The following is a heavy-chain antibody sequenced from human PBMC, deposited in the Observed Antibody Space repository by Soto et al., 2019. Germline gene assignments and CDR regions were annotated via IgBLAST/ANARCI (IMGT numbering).Heavy chain of an antibody. Sequence: QVQLVQSGAEVKKSGASVKVSCKASGYTFTTYDISWVRQAPGQGLEWMGWISAFNGNTNYAQKLQGRVTMTTDTSTRTAYMELRSLRSDDTAVYYCARAVSHFYHYYSMDVWGKGTTVTVSS. D-gene: IGHD2-8*01. V-gene: IGHV1-18*01. J-gene: IGHJ6*03. CDR1: GYTFTTYD. CDR2: ISAFNGNT. CDR3: ARAVSHFYHYYSMDV.